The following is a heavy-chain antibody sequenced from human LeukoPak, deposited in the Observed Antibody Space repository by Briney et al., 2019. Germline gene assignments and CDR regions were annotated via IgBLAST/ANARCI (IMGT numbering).Heavy chain of an antibody. CDR1: GGSISSYY. Sequence: SETLSPTCTVSGGSISSYYWSWIRQPAGKGLEWIGRIYTSGSTNYNPSLKSRVTMSVDTSKNQFSLKLSSVTAADTAVYYCARVSRDFEPENAFDIWGQGTMVTVSP. D-gene: IGHD1-14*01. CDR2: IYTSGST. CDR3: ARVSRDFEPENAFDI. V-gene: IGHV4-4*07. J-gene: IGHJ3*02.